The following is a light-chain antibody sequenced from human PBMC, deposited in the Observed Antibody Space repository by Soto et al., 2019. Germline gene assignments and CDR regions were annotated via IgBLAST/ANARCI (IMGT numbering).Light chain of an antibody. J-gene: IGLJ2*01. CDR2: EDS. CDR1: SSDIGTYNP. Sequence: QSALTQPASVSGSPGQSITISCTGTSSDIGTYNPVSWYQQHPGKAPKLVIYEDSKRPSGVSRRFSGSKSGNTASLTMSGLQAEDEAVYYCCSFTSSSTVFGGGTKLTVL. CDR3: CSFTSSSTV. V-gene: IGLV2-23*01.